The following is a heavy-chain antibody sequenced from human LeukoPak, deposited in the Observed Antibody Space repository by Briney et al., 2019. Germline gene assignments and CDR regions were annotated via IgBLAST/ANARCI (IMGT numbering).Heavy chain of an antibody. D-gene: IGHD1-1*01. V-gene: IGHV3-7*01. Sequence: PGGSLRLSCAASGFTFNTYWMNGVRQAPGERLEWVASMNQDGTEKYYVDSVKGRFTISRDNAKNSLYLQMDSLRAEDTAVYYCTRDQGNGCFDPWGQGSLVTVSS. CDR1: GFTFNTYW. CDR3: TRDQGNGCFDP. J-gene: IGHJ5*02. CDR2: MNQDGTEK.